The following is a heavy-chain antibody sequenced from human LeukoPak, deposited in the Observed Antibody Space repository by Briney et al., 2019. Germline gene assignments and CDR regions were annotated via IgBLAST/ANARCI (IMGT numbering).Heavy chain of an antibody. CDR2: IYWDDDK. V-gene: IGHV2-5*02. Sequence: SGPTLVKPTQTRTLTCTFSEFSLNTSGVGVGWIRQPPGKAPEWLALIYWDDDKRYSPSLKSRLTITKDTSKNQVVLTMTNMDPVDTATYYCAHRPSGPVCFGELEDHWFDPWGQGPLVTVSS. CDR1: EFSLNTSGVG. D-gene: IGHD3-10*01. J-gene: IGHJ5*02. CDR3: AHRPSGPVCFGELEDHWFDP.